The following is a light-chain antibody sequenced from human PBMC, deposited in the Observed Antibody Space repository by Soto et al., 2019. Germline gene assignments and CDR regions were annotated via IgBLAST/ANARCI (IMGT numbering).Light chain of an antibody. CDR1: SSDVGGYNY. V-gene: IGLV2-14*01. CDR3: SSYTSSSTKV. CDR2: EVS. J-gene: IGLJ1*01. Sequence: QSALTQPASVSGSPGQSITISCTGTSSDVGGYNYVSWYQQHPGKDPKLMISEVSNRPSGVSNRFSGSKSGNTASLTISGLQAEDEADYYCSSYTSSSTKVFGTGTKLTVL.